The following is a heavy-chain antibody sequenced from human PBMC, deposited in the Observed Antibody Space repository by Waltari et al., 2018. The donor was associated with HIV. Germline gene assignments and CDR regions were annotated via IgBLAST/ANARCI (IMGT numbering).Heavy chain of an antibody. CDR3: TTGGYPTEAFDV. Sequence: EVQVVESGGGLVKPGGSLRVSCASFQFTFGDVWLTWVRQPPGKGLEWVGRIKSKRDGGATDYAASVKGRFVISRDDSQNTLYLQMSGLRTEDTAMYYCTTGGYPTEAFDVWGQGTMVTVSP. D-gene: IGHD5-12*01. CDR2: IKSKRDGGAT. V-gene: IGHV3-15*01. CDR1: QFTFGDVW. J-gene: IGHJ3*01.